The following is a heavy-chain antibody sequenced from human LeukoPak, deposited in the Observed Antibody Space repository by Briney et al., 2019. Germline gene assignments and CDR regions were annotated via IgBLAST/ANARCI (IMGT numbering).Heavy chain of an antibody. Sequence: GGSLRLSCAASGFTFSSYWMSWVRQAPGKGLEWVANIKQDGSEKYYVDSVKGRFIISRDNAKNSVYLQMNSLRAEDTAVYFCARDGRAWYYWGQGTLVTASS. V-gene: IGHV3-7*01. CDR3: ARDGRAWYY. CDR2: IKQDGSEK. D-gene: IGHD1-14*01. CDR1: GFTFSSYW. J-gene: IGHJ4*02.